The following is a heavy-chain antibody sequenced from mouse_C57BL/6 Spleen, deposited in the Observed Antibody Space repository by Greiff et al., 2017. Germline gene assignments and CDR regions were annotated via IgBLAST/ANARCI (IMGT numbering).Heavy chain of an antibody. V-gene: IGHV1-59*01. J-gene: IGHJ2*01. D-gene: IGHD1-1*01. Sequence: QVQLQQPGAELVRPGTSVTLSCKASGYTFTSYWMHWVKQRPGQGLEWIGVIDPSDSYTNYNQKFKGKATLTVDTSSSTAYMQLSSLTSEDSAVYYCARDTTVVATGDYWGQGTTLTVSS. CDR2: IDPSDSYT. CDR1: GYTFTSYW. CDR3: ARDTTVVATGDY.